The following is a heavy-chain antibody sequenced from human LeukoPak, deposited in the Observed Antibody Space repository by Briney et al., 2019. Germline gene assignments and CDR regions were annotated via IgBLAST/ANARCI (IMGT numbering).Heavy chain of an antibody. Sequence: GGSLRLSCAASGFTFSSYSMHWVRLAPGEGLEWVANIKEDGTETYYVDSVKGRFTISRDNAKNSLYLQMNSLRVEDTAVYYCAKEGRSLQTYWGQGTLVTVSS. D-gene: IGHD5-24*01. CDR1: GFTFSSYS. CDR3: AKEGRSLQTY. J-gene: IGHJ4*02. CDR2: IKEDGTET. V-gene: IGHV3-7*03.